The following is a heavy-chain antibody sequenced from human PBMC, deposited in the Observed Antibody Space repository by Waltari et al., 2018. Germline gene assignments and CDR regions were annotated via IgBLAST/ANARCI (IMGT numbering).Heavy chain of an antibody. CDR3: ARHKGSCWYLFDY. CDR2: IAHSGST. CDR1: GYSLSSGHY. J-gene: IGHJ4*02. Sequence: QVQLQESGPGLVKPSETLSLTCAVSGYSLSSGHYWGWIRPPPGTGLEWIGRIAHSGSTYYNPSLKGRVTISVYTSKNQFSLKLGSVTAADTAVYYCARHKGSCWYLFDYWGQGTLVTVSS. D-gene: IGHD6-19*01. V-gene: IGHV4-38-2*01.